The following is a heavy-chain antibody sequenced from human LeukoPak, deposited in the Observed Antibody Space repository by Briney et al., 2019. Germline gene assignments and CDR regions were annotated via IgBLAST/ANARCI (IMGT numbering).Heavy chain of an antibody. V-gene: IGHV3-73*01. CDR3: TTKTLRLGELSLQIDY. Sequence: GGSLRLSCAASGFTFSGSAMHWVRQASGKGLEWVGRIRSKANSYAAAYAASVKGRFTISRDDSKNTAYLQMNSLKTEGTAVYYCTTKTLRLGELSLQIDYWGQGTLVTVSS. CDR1: GFTFSGSA. D-gene: IGHD3-16*02. CDR2: IRSKANSYAA. J-gene: IGHJ4*02.